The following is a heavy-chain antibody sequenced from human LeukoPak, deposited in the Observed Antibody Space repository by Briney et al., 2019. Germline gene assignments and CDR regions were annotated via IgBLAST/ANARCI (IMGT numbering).Heavy chain of an antibody. D-gene: IGHD4-17*01. J-gene: IGHJ4*02. CDR1: GGAVTGSTYY. CDR2: MYYSGST. V-gene: IGHV4-39*02. CDR3: AMSTRATVTMAPSDY. Sequence: SETLSLTCNVSGGAVTGSTYYWAWIRQPPGKGLEWIGSMYYSGSTFYTPSLKSRVTISVDTSKNHFSLKLSSVTAADTAVYYCAMSTRATVTMAPSDYWGQGTLVTVSS.